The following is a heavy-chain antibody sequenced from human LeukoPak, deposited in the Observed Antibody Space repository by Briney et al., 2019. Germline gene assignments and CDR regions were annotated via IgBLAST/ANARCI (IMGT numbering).Heavy chain of an antibody. J-gene: IGHJ4*02. CDR3: ARNEYYYDSSGYYYPYYFDY. D-gene: IGHD3-22*01. CDR2: IDPKSGAT. Sequence: ASVKVSCKASGYTFTGFYMHWVRQAPGQGLEWMAWIDPKSGATNYAQRFQGRVTMTRDTSIITAYMELSRLRSDDTAVYYCARNEYYYDSSGYYYPYYFDYWGQGTLVTVSS. V-gene: IGHV1-2*02. CDR1: GYTFTGFY.